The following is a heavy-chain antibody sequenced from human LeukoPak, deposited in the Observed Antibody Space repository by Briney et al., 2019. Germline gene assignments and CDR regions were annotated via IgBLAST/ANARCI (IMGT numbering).Heavy chain of an antibody. CDR2: ISAYNGNA. Sequence: GASVKVSCKASGYTFTSYGISWVRQAPGQGLEWMGWISAYNGNANYAQKLQGRVTMTTDTSTSTAYMELRSLRSDDTAVYYCARVAAVAGTNPGFDYWGQGTLVTVSS. V-gene: IGHV1-18*04. D-gene: IGHD6-19*01. CDR1: GYTFTSYG. J-gene: IGHJ4*02. CDR3: ARVAAVAGTNPGFDY.